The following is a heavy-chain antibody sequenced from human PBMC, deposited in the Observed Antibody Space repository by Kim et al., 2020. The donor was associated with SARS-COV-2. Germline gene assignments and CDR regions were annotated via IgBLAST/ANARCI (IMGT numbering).Heavy chain of an antibody. J-gene: IGHJ6*02. V-gene: IGHV3-23*01. CDR3: CGSPYYYYGMDV. CDR1: GFTFSSYA. D-gene: IGHD1-26*01. Sequence: GGSLRLSCAASGFTFSSYAMSWVRQAPGKGLEWVSAISGSGGSTYYADSVKGRFTISRDNSKNTLYLQMNSLRAEDTAVYYCCGSPYYYYGMDVWGQGTTVTVSS. CDR2: ISGSGGST.